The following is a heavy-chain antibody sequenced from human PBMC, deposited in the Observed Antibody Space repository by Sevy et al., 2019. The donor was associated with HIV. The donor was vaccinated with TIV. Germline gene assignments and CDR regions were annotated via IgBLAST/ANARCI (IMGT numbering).Heavy chain of an antibody. CDR3: AREGCTKPHDY. Sequence: GGCLRLSCAASGFTFSKYSMSWVRQPPGKGLEWVSTLSFGCGEINYADSVKGRFTISRDNSKSSVYLQMNNLRPDDTAVYYCAREGCTKPHDYWGQGTLVAVSS. V-gene: IGHV3-23*01. D-gene: IGHD2-8*01. J-gene: IGHJ4*02. CDR1: GFTFSKYS. CDR2: LSFGCGEI.